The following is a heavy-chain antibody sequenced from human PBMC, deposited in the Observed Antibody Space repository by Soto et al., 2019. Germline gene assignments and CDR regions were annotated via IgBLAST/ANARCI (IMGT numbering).Heavy chain of an antibody. CDR2: IYKTGKT. CDR1: GDFIGSGDYY. CDR3: ARSLSSSSGYFDP. Sequence: QVHLQESGPGLLKPSQTLSLTCDVSGDFIGSGDYYWTWIRQPPGKVLEYIGYIYKTGKTYHNPSSTSRPFTSLDTSKSQLFLRLTSATAADTAMYYCARSLSSSSGYFDPWGQGTLVTVSS. J-gene: IGHJ5*02. D-gene: IGHD6-6*01. V-gene: IGHV4-30-4*01.